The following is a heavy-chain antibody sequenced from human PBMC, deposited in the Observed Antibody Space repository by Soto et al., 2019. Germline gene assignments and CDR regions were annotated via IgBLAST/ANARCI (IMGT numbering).Heavy chain of an antibody. CDR3: AKDTRYGDPHKGYYGMDV. V-gene: IGHV3-30*18. CDR1: GFTFSSYG. CDR2: ISYDGSNK. J-gene: IGHJ6*02. D-gene: IGHD4-17*01. Sequence: QVQLVESGGGVVQPGRSLRLSCAASGFTFSSYGMHWVRQAPGKGLEWVAVISYDGSNKYYADSVKGRFTISRDNSKNTLYLQMNSLSAEDTAVYYCAKDTRYGDPHKGYYGMDVWGQGTTVTVSS.